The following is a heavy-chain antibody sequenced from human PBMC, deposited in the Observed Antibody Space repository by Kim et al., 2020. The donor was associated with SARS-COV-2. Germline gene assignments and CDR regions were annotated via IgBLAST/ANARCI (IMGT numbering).Heavy chain of an antibody. CDR3: TTVLWGVIVNEGVGDY. J-gene: IGHJ4*02. V-gene: IGHV3-15*01. D-gene: IGHD3-16*02. Sequence: PVKGRFTISRDDSKNTLYLQMNSLKTEDTAVYYCTTVLWGVIVNEGVGDYWGQGTLVTVSS.